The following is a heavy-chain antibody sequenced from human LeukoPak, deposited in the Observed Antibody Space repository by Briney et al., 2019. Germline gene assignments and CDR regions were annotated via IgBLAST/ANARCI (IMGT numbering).Heavy chain of an antibody. D-gene: IGHD3-9*01. CDR2: IYYSEST. J-gene: IGHJ4*02. Sequence: SETLSLTCTVSGGSISSYYWSWIRQPPGKGLEWIGYIYYSESTNYNPSLKSRVTISVDTSKNQFSLKLSSVTAADTAVYYCARGSKGQILRYFDWSPYYFDYWGQGTLVTVSS. CDR1: GGSISSYY. CDR3: ARGSKGQILRYFDWSPYYFDY. V-gene: IGHV4-59*01.